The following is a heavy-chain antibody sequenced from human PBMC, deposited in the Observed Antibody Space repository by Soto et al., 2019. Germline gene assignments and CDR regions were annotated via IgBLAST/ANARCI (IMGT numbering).Heavy chain of an antibody. CDR2: VNPKNDDT. CDR3: ARPTAARELVY. Sequence: ASVKVSCKASGYTFTACFLHWVRQAPGQGLEWMGWVNPKNDDTSYAQNFQDRVTMTRDTAISTAYMELTSLRSDDTAIYYCARPTAARELVYWGQGTPVTVSS. J-gene: IGHJ4*02. V-gene: IGHV1-2*02. D-gene: IGHD6-6*01. CDR1: GYTFTACF.